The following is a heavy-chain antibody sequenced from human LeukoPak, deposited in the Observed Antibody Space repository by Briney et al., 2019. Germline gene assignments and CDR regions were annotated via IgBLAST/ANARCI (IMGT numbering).Heavy chain of an antibody. V-gene: IGHV1-2*02. CDR3: ARDLDGVRGVIKIPSDY. J-gene: IGHJ4*02. D-gene: IGHD3-10*01. CDR2: INPNSGGT. CDR1: GYAFTGYY. Sequence: ASVKVSCKASGYAFTGYYMHWVRQAPGQGLEWMGWINPNSGGTNYAQKFQGRVTMTRDTSISTAYMELSSLRSEDTAVYYCARDLDGVRGVIKIPSDYWGQGTLVTVSS.